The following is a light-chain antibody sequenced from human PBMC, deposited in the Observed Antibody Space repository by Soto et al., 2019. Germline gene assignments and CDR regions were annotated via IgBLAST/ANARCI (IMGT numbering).Light chain of an antibody. CDR2: LGS. CDR3: MQALQTPA. CDR1: QSLLHSNGYNY. J-gene: IGKJ2*01. Sequence: DIVMTQSPLSLPVTPGEPASISCRSSQSLLHSNGYNYLDWYLQKPGQSPQLLIYLGSNRASGDPVXFSGSGSGTDFTLKISRVEAEDVGVYYCMQALQTPAFGQGTKLEIK. V-gene: IGKV2-28*01.